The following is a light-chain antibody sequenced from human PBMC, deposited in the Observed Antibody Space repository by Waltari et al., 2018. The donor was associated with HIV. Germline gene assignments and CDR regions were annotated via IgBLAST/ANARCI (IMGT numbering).Light chain of an antibody. CDR2: EVT. V-gene: IGLV2-23*02. J-gene: IGLJ3*02. CDR1: SNDVGSYKF. Sequence: QSALTQPASVSGSPGQSITISCTGTSNDVGSYKFVSWYQQHPGKAPKRFMYEVTNRPSGVSTRCSGSKSGNTASLTISGLQLEDEAEYHCCSYAGGTDWVFGGGTKLTVL. CDR3: CSYAGGTDWV.